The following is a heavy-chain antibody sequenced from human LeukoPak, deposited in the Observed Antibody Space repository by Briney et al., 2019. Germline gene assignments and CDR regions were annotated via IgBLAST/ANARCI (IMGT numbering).Heavy chain of an antibody. CDR1: GFTFSSNY. V-gene: IGHV3-53*01. J-gene: IGHJ4*02. Sequence: GGSLRPSCAASGFTFSSNYMSWVRQAPGKGLEWVSVIYSGGSTYYADSVKGRFTISRDNSKNTLYLQMNSLRAEDTAVYYCAGSEAYYDILTDLYYWGQGTLVTVSS. CDR3: AGSEAYYDILTDLYY. CDR2: IYSGGST. D-gene: IGHD3-9*01.